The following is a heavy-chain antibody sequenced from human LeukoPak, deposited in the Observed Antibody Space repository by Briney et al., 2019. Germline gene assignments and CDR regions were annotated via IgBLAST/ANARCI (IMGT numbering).Heavy chain of an antibody. Sequence: PSETLSLTCAVSGYSISSGYCWGWIRQPPGKGLEWIGSIYHSGSTYYNPSLKSRVTISVDTSKNQFSLKLSSATAADTAVYYCARNLYYFDYWGQGTLVTVSS. CDR3: ARNLYYFDY. CDR2: IYHSGST. CDR1: GYSISSGYC. J-gene: IGHJ4*02. V-gene: IGHV4-38-2*01.